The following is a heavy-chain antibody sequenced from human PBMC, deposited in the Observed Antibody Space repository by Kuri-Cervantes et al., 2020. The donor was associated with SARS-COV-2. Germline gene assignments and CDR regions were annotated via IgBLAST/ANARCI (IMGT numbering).Heavy chain of an antibody. CDR3: ARVGAYYDFWSGYGPFDY. CDR2: IKQDGSEK. D-gene: IGHD3-3*01. CDR1: GFTFSSYW. J-gene: IGHJ4*02. V-gene: IGHV3-7*01. Sequence: GGSLRLSCAASGFTFSSYWMNWVRQAPGKGLEWVANIKQDGSEKYYVDSVKGRFTISRDNAKNSLYLQMNSLRAEDTAVYYCARVGAYYDFWSGYGPFDYWGQGTLVTVSS.